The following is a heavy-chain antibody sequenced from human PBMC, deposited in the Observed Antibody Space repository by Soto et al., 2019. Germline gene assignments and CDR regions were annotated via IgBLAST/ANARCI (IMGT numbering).Heavy chain of an antibody. J-gene: IGHJ6*02. Sequence: QVQLVESGGGVVQPGRSLRLSCAASGFTFSSYAMHWVRQAPGKGLEWVAVISYDGSNKYYADSVKGRFTISRDNSKNTLYLQMNRLRAEDTAVYYCAIESVAGTCVHYYCGMDVWGQGTTVTVSS. CDR2: ISYDGSNK. V-gene: IGHV3-30-3*01. CDR3: AIESVAGTCVHYYCGMDV. CDR1: GFTFSSYA. D-gene: IGHD6-19*01.